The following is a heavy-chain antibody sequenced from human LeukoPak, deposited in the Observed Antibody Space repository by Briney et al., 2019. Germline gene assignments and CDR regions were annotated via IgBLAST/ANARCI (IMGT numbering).Heavy chain of an antibody. V-gene: IGHV1-46*01. CDR3: ARVGYYDSSGYPDPDFDY. CDR2: INPSGGST. CDR1: GYTFTGYY. J-gene: IGHJ4*02. D-gene: IGHD3-22*01. Sequence: ASVKVSCKASGYTFTGYYMHWVRQAPGQGLEWMGIINPSGGSTSYAQKFQGRVTMTRDTSTSTVYMELSSLRSEDTAVYYCARVGYYDSSGYPDPDFDYWGQGTLVTVSS.